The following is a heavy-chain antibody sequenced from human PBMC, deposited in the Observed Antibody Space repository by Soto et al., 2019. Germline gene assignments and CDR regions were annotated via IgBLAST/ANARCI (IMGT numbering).Heavy chain of an antibody. CDR2: IDQRGSS. J-gene: IGHJ4*01. CDR3: AKHGAFYFAD. CDR1: SASTRSPNW. D-gene: IGHD3-16*01. Sequence: QVHLQESGPGLVKPSGPLSLTCAVPSASTRSPNWGTWVRQPPGRGLEWIGQIDQRGSSTYNPSLTSLKSRVTMSIEWSNNQLSLMLTSVTAADTAVYYCAKHGAFYFADWGHGTPVIVSS. V-gene: IGHV4-4*02.